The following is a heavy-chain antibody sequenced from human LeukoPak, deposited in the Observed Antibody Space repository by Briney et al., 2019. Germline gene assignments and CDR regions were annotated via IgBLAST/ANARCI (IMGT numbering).Heavy chain of an antibody. CDR1: GGSISSYY. CDR3: AREGGGYSYGHYNWFDP. J-gene: IGHJ5*02. CDR2: IYHSGST. V-gene: IGHV4-59*01. D-gene: IGHD5-18*01. Sequence: PSETLSLTCTVSGGSISSYYWSWIRQPPGKGLEWIGYIYHSGSTNYNPSLKSRVTISVDTSKNQFSLKLSSVTAADTAVYYCAREGGGYSYGHYNWFDPWGQGTLVTVSS.